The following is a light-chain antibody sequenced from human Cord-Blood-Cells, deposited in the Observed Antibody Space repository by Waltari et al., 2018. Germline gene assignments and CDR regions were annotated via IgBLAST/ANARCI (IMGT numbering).Light chain of an antibody. CDR1: QSVLYSSNNTNY. CDR2: WAS. CDR3: QQYYRTPIT. V-gene: IGKV4-1*01. Sequence: DIVMTQSPDSLAVSLGERATINCKSSQSVLYSSNNTNYLAWYQQKPGQPPKMLIYWASTRESGVPDRFSGSGSGTDFTLTISSLQAEDVAVYYCQQYYRTPITCGQGTRLEIK. J-gene: IGKJ5*01.